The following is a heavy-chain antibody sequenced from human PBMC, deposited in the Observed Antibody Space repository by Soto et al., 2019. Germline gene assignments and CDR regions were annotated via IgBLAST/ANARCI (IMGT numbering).Heavy chain of an antibody. D-gene: IGHD4-17*01. Sequence: QVQLVQSGSEVKKPGSSVKVSCKASGCTFSSYAISWVRQAPGQGLEWMGGIIPIFGTANYAQKFQGRVPITADESTSTAYMELSSLRSEDTAVYYCARDGRLTTLPPDAFDIWGQGTMVTVSS. CDR1: GCTFSSYA. V-gene: IGHV1-69*01. J-gene: IGHJ3*02. CDR2: IIPIFGTA. CDR3: ARDGRLTTLPPDAFDI.